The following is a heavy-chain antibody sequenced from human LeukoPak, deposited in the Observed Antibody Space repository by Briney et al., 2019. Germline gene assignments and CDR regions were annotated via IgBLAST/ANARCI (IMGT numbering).Heavy chain of an antibody. Sequence: GGSLRLSCAASGFIFSSYAMSWVRQAPGKGLEWVSGISSSGSSTYYVDSVKGRFTISRDNSKNTLYLQMNSLRAEDTAVYYCAKVWYCSGGSCYYFDSWGQGTLVTVSS. V-gene: IGHV3-23*01. CDR2: ISSSGSST. J-gene: IGHJ4*02. D-gene: IGHD2-15*01. CDR1: GFIFSSYA. CDR3: AKVWYCSGGSCYYFDS.